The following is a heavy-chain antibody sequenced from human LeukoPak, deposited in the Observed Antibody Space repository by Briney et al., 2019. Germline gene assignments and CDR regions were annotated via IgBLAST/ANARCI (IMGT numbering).Heavy chain of an antibody. V-gene: IGHV3-30*02. D-gene: IGHD3-3*01. CDR3: AKDFPRFYDFWSGYELDY. CDR2: IRYDGSNK. J-gene: IGHJ4*02. Sequence: GGSLRLSCAASGFTFGSYGMHWVRQAPGKGLEWVAFIRYDGSNKYYADSVKGRFTISRDNSKNTLYLQMNSLRAEDTAVYYCAKDFPRFYDFWSGYELDYWGQGTLVTDSS. CDR1: GFTFGSYG.